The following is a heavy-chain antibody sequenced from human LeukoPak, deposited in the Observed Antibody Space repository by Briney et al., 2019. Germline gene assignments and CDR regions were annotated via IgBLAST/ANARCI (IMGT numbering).Heavy chain of an antibody. D-gene: IGHD4-23*01. CDR2: ISDSGVTT. V-gene: IGHV3-23*01. CDR3: AKEKTTVITPGIDY. CDR1: GFTFSSYA. J-gene: IGHJ4*02. Sequence: GGSLRLSCAASGFTFSSYAMSWVRQAPGKGLEWVSSISDSGVTTYYADSVKGRFTISRDNSKNTLYLQMNSLRAEDTAVYYCAKEKTTVITPGIDYWGQGTLVTVSS.